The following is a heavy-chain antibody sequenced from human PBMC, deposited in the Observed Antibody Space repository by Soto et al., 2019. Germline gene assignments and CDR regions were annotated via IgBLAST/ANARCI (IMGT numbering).Heavy chain of an antibody. CDR3: ARVRGGYPSINWFDP. D-gene: IGHD3-10*01. CDR1: GFIFSSYA. V-gene: IGHV3-23*01. J-gene: IGHJ5*02. Sequence: GGSLRLSCAASGFIFSSYAMSWVRQAPGKGLEWVSGISGSGGSTNYADSVKGRFTISRDNSKNKLYMQMNSLRAEDTAVYYCARVRGGYPSINWFDPWGQGTLVTVSS. CDR2: ISGSGGST.